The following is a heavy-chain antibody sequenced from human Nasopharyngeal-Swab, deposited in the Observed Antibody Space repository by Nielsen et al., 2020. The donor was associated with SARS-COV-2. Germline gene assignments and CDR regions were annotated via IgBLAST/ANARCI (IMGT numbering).Heavy chain of an antibody. V-gene: IGHV3-30*04. D-gene: IGHD3-22*01. Sequence: GESLKISCAASGFTFSGYAMHWVRQAPGKGLEWVAVISYDGSNKYYADSVKGRFTISRDNSKNTLYLQMNSLRAEDTAVYYCARGGYYDSSGYSMDFEYWGQGTLVTVSS. J-gene: IGHJ4*02. CDR2: ISYDGSNK. CDR3: ARGGYYDSSGYSMDFEY. CDR1: GFTFSGYA.